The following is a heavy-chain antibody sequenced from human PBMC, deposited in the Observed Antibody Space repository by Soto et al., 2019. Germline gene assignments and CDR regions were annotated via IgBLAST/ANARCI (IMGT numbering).Heavy chain of an antibody. V-gene: IGHV4-59*01. J-gene: IGHJ4*02. CDR3: ARENYASSGAPFLDY. Sequence: PSETLSLTCSVSGGSISSYYWTWIRQPPGRGLEYIGYISYSGNTYYNPSLRGRVTISLDTSKNQFSLQLSSVTAADMAVYYCARENYASSGAPFLDYWGQGTLVTVPS. CDR1: GGSISSYY. CDR2: ISYSGNT. D-gene: IGHD3-22*01.